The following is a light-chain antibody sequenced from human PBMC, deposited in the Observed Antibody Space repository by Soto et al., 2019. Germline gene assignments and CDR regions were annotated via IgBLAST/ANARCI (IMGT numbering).Light chain of an antibody. Sequence: QSALTQPASVSGSPGQSITISCTGTSSDVGSYNYVSWYQQHPGKAPKLMIYEVSDRPSGISSRFSGSTSGNTASPPLSGLQTEDEADYYCSSYTSSSTLFGTGTKVTV. CDR3: SSYTSSSTL. CDR2: EVS. V-gene: IGLV2-14*01. J-gene: IGLJ1*01. CDR1: SSDVGSYNY.